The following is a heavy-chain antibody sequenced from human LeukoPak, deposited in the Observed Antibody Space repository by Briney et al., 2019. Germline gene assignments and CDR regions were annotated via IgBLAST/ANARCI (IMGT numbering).Heavy chain of an antibody. V-gene: IGHV4-4*07. CDR2: IYASGST. J-gene: IGHJ4*02. CDR1: GGTRSGYT. Sequence: SETLSLTCTGSGGTRSGYTWSWIRQPAGMELEGIGRIYASGSTNYNPSLQGRVTTSVDTSRGQFFLMVSPVTAAAPADYYWARGVVVATAFAYWGQGTVVTASS. CDR3: ARGVVVATAFAY. D-gene: IGHD1-26*01.